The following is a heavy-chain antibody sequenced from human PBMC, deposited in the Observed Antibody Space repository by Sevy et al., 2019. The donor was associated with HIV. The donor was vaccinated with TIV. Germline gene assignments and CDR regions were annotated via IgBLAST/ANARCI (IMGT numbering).Heavy chain of an antibody. Sequence: GGSLRLSCEASGFAFRDSAIHWVRQSPGKGLEWVALISHGGSYEYYVDSVKGRFTVSSDRSKNILYLQMDSLRAEDTAGYYCARMLSGGLRWELIKENAFDIWGQGTAVTVSS. V-gene: IGHV3-30-3*01. CDR2: ISHGGSYE. D-gene: IGHD4-17*01. CDR3: ARMLSGGLRWELIKENAFDI. J-gene: IGHJ3*02. CDR1: GFAFRDSA.